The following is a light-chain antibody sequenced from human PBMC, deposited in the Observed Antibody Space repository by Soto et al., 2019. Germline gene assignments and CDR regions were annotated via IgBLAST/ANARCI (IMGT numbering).Light chain of an antibody. CDR2: KIS. CDR1: QSLVHDNGDTH. V-gene: IGKV2-24*01. J-gene: IGKJ1*01. Sequence: EIVMTQTPLSLPVTLGQPASISCRSSQSLVHDNGDTHLSWLQQRPGQPPRVLIYKISNRFSGVPYRFSGSEAATDFTLKISRVEAEDVGVYYCQQYGSSPGWAFGQGTKV. CDR3: QQYGSSPGWA.